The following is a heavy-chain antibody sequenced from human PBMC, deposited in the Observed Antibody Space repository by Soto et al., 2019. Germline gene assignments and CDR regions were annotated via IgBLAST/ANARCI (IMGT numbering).Heavy chain of an antibody. CDR3: AKDPGVTYGRWFDP. Sequence: ASVKVSCKASGYTFSSYAMHWVRQAPGQSLEWMGWVRGDNGNTRYTQKFQGRVTMTRDTSTSTAYMELRSLGSEDTAVYYCAKDPGVTYGRWFDPWGQGTLVTVSS. CDR1: GYTFSSYA. J-gene: IGHJ5*02. V-gene: IGHV1-3*01. CDR2: VRGDNGNT. D-gene: IGHD2-21*02.